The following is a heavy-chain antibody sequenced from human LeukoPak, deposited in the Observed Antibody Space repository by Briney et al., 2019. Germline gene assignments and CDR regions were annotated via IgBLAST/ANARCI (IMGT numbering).Heavy chain of an antibody. CDR3: ARSRYDYIWGIDY. V-gene: IGHV3-48*02. D-gene: IGHD3-16*01. Sequence: GGSLRLSCAASGFTFSSYSMNWVRQAPGKGLEWVSYISSSSSTIYYADSVKGRFTISRDNAKNTLYLQMNSLRDEDTAVFYCARSRYDYIWGIDYWGQGTLVTISS. CDR1: GFTFSSYS. J-gene: IGHJ4*02. CDR2: ISSSSSTI.